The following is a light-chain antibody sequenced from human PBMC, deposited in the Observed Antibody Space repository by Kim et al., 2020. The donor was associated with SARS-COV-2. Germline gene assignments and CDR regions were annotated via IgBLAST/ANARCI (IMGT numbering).Light chain of an antibody. J-gene: IGLJ3*02. CDR2: RSN. CDR1: NNNVGNEG. Sequence: RQTATLTCTGNNNNVGNEGAAWLQQHQGHPPKLLSYRSNNRPSGISERFSASRSGNTASLTITGLQPEDEADYFCSAWDSSLDVWLFGGGTQLTVL. CDR3: SAWDSSLDVWL. V-gene: IGLV10-54*04.